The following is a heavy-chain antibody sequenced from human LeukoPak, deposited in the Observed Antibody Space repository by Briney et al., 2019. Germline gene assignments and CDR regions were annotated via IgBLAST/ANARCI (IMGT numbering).Heavy chain of an antibody. J-gene: IGHJ6*02. CDR2: IYYSGTT. CDR1: GGSITNYY. CDR3: ARDSQERGYCSGGSCYSNYYYGMDV. D-gene: IGHD2-15*01. V-gene: IGHV4-59*01. Sequence: PSETLSLTCTVSGGSITNYYWSWIRQPPGKGLEWIGYIYYSGTTSYNPSLRSRVTISVDTSKNQFSLKLSSVTAADTAVYYCARDSQERGYCSGGSCYSNYYYGMDVWGQGTTVTVSS.